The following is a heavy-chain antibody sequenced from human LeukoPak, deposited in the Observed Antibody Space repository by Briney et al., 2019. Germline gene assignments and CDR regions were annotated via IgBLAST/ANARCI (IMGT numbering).Heavy chain of an antibody. CDR3: ARQLGTGTTDIAFYDVWGAFDI. V-gene: IGHV1-18*01. D-gene: IGHD1-1*01. Sequence: ASARVSCKASGYTFTRYGIIWVRQAPGQGLEWMGWISAYNGNTNYAQKFQGRVTMTADTSTSTAYMELRSLRSEDTAVYYCARQLGTGTTDIAFYDVWGAFDIWGQGTMVTVSS. J-gene: IGHJ3*02. CDR2: ISAYNGNT. CDR1: GYTFTRYG.